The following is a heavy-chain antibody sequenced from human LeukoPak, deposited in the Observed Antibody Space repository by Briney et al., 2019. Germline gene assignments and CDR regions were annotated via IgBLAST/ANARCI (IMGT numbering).Heavy chain of an antibody. J-gene: IGHJ4*02. CDR1: GFTVSSNY. CDR2: IYSGDST. CDR3: ASLSPLYYDSSGYSY. Sequence: PRGSLRLSCAASGFTVSSNYMSWVRQAPGKGLERGSVIYSGDSTYYVDSLKGRFTISRDNSKNTLYLQMNSLRAEDTAVYYCASLSPLYYDSSGYSYWGQGTLVTVSS. D-gene: IGHD3-22*01. V-gene: IGHV3-53*01.